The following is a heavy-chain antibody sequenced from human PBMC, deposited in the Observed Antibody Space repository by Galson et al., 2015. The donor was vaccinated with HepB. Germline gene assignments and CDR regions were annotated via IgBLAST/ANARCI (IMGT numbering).Heavy chain of an antibody. CDR3: AKDRRGRYFDWLLSDY. Sequence: SLRLSCAASGFTFSSYAMSWVRQAPGKGLEWVSAISGSGGSTYYADSVKGRFTISRDNSKNTLYLQMNSLRAEDTAVYYCAKDRRGRYFDWLLSDYWGQGTLVTVSS. D-gene: IGHD3-9*01. V-gene: IGHV3-23*01. CDR1: GFTFSSYA. J-gene: IGHJ4*02. CDR2: ISGSGGST.